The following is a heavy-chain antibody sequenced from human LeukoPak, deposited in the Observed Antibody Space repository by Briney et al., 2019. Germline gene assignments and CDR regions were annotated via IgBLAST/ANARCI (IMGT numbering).Heavy chain of an antibody. V-gene: IGHV4-59*08. J-gene: IGHJ4*02. D-gene: IGHD6-19*01. CDR3: ASEEYSSGASGY. Sequence: SETLSLTCTVSGCSISSYYWSWIRQPPGKGLEWIGYIYYSGSTNYNPSLKSRVTISVDTSKNQFSLKLTSVTAADTAVYYCASEEYSSGASGYWGQGTLVTVSS. CDR2: IYYSGST. CDR1: GCSISSYY.